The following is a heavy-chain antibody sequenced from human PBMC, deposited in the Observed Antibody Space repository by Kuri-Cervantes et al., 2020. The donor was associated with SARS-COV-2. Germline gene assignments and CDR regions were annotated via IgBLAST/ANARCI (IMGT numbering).Heavy chain of an antibody. J-gene: IGHJ3*02. D-gene: IGHD2-21*02. V-gene: IGHV4-39*07. CDR2: IYHSGST. CDR3: ARDTGYCGGDCSAFDI. CDR1: GGSISSSSYY. Sequence: GSLRLSCTVSGGSISSSSYYWGWIRQPPGKGLEWIGSIYHSGSTNYNPSLKSRVTISVDKSKNQFSLKLSSVTAADTAVYYCARDTGYCGGDCSAFDIWGQGTMVTVSS.